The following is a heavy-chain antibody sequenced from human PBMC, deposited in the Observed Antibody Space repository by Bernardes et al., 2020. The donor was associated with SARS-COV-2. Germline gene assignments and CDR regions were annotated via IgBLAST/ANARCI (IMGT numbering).Heavy chain of an antibody. D-gene: IGHD6-13*01. J-gene: IGHJ6*02. V-gene: IGHV3-23*01. CDR3: ASHPAAGTSYYYYGMDV. CDR2: ISAIGGST. CDR1: GFTFSKNA. Sequence: GGSLRLSCVASGFTFSKNAMTWVRQVPGKGLEWVSAISAIGGSTYYAESVKGRFTISRDNSKNSLYLQMNSLRDEDTAVYYCASHPAAGTSYYYYGMDVWGQGPRSPSP.